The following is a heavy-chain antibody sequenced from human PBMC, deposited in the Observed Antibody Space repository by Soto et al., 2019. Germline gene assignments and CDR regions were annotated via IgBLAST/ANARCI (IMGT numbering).Heavy chain of an antibody. Sequence: GESLKISCKGSGYTFTNYWIGWVRQMHGKGLEWMGIIYPGDSDTKYNPSFQGQVTISADKSITTTSLRWTSLTASDTAIYYCAPSIFYYGMDVWGQGTTVTVSS. CDR3: APSIFYYGMDV. V-gene: IGHV5-51*01. J-gene: IGHJ6*02. CDR1: GYTFTNYW. CDR2: IYPGDSDT.